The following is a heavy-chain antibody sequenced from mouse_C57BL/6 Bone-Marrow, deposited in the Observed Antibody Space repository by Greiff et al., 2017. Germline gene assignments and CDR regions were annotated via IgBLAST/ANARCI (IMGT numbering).Heavy chain of an antibody. CDR2: INPGSGGT. D-gene: IGHD2-2*01. J-gene: IGHJ3*01. Sequence: QVQLKESGAELVRPGTSVKVSCKASGYAFTNYLIEWVKQRPGQGLEWIGVINPGSGGTNYNEKFKGKATLTADKSSSTAYMQLSSLTSEDSAVYFCARWGLPEEAWFAYWGQGTLVTVSA. V-gene: IGHV1-54*01. CDR1: GYAFTNYL. CDR3: ARWGLPEEAWFAY.